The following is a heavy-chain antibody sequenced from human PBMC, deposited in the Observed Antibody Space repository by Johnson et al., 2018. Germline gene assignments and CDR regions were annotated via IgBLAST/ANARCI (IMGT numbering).Heavy chain of an antibody. CDR3: VRVGQFDF. CDR1: GFIFSDYY. J-gene: IGHJ4*02. CDR2: ISKSGSNM. Sequence: VQLVQSGGGLVKPGGSLRLSCAASGFIFSDYYMSWIRQAPGKGLEWVSYISKSGSNMYYAESVKGRFTISRDNAEKLLFLQLNSLRAEDTAVYYCVRVGQFDFWGQGTLVTVSS. V-gene: IGHV3-11*04.